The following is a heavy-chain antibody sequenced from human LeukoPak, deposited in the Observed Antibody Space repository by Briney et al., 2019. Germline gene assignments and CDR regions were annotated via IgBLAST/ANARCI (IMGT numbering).Heavy chain of an antibody. Sequence: SETLSLTCTVSGGSISSSSYYWGWIRQPPGKGLEWIGSIYYSGSTYYNPSLKSRVTISVDTSKNQFSLKLSSVTAADTAVYYCARHPSYSSSWHYDAFDIWGQGTMVTVSS. D-gene: IGHD6-13*01. CDR3: ARHPSYSSSWHYDAFDI. CDR1: GGSISSSSYY. V-gene: IGHV4-39*01. CDR2: IYYSGST. J-gene: IGHJ3*02.